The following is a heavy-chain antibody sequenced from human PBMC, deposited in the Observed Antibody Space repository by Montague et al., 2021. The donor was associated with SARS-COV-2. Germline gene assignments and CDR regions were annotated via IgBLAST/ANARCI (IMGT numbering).Heavy chain of an antibody. Sequence: SLRLSCAASGFTFSNYAMSWVRQAPGKGLQWVSAIDGGGYSTFYADSVKGRFTISRDNSKSTLHLQMNSLRAEDTAIYYCAKSRPHKNECVCAFDIWGQGTMVTVSS. V-gene: IGHV3-23*01. CDR3: AKSRPHKNECVCAFDI. J-gene: IGHJ3*02. CDR1: GFTFSNYA. CDR2: IDGGGYST. D-gene: IGHD2-8*01.